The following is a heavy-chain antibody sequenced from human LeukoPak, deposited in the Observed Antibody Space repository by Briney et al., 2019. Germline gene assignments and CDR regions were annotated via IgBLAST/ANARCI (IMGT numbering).Heavy chain of an antibody. Sequence: GGSLRLSCAASGFTFSSYEMNWVRQAPGKGLEWVAYISSSRSTIYYADSVKGRFTISRDNAKNSLYLQMNSLRAEDTAVYYCAERFDYWGQGTLVTVSS. V-gene: IGHV3-48*01. D-gene: IGHD6-25*01. CDR3: AERFDY. J-gene: IGHJ4*02. CDR2: ISSSRSTI. CDR1: GFTFSSYE.